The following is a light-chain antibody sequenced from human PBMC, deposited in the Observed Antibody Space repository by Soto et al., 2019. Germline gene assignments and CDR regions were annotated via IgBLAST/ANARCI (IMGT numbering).Light chain of an antibody. CDR1: QSIRTN. CDR3: QQYNDWPPLT. CDR2: DSS. Sequence: EIVMTQSPATVSVSPGERATLSCRASQSIRTNVAWYQQKPGQALRLLIYDSSTRAAGLSSRFSASGSGTEVTLIISSLQSEDVATYYCQQYNDWPPLTFGGGTRLEI. J-gene: IGKJ4*01. V-gene: IGKV3-15*01.